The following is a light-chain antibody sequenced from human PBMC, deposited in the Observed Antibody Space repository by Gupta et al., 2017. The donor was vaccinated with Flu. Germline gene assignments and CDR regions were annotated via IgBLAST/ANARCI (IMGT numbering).Light chain of an antibody. Sequence: QSALTQPASVSGSPGQSITISCSGTSDDVGAYDYVSWYQQHPGQAPKLLISDVPNRPSGVSGRFSGSRSRSSDSLTLSGLGAEDEDDDDYQSYTNTSVRVFGAGTKVTVL. V-gene: IGLV2-14*03. CDR2: DVP. CDR3: QSYTNTSVRV. J-gene: IGLJ1*01. CDR1: SDDVGAYDY.